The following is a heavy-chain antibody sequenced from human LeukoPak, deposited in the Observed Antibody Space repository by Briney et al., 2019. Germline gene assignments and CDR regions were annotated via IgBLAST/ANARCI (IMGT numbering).Heavy chain of an antibody. Sequence: GGSLRLSCAASGFTFSRYSMHWVRRAPGKGLEWVSYISSGTTTIYYADFVKGRFTISRDNAKNSLYLQMNSLRAEDTAVYYCAKDLRYSSGWYFDYWGQGTLVTVSS. D-gene: IGHD6-19*01. CDR2: ISSGTTTI. CDR1: GFTFSRYS. CDR3: AKDLRYSSGWYFDY. J-gene: IGHJ4*02. V-gene: IGHV3-48*01.